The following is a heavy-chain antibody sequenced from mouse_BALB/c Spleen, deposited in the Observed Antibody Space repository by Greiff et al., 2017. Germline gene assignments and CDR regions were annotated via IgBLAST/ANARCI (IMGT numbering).Heavy chain of an antibody. CDR1: GFTFSSYG. CDR3: ARPGGNPTWFAY. Sequence: EVKLEESGGDLVKPGGSLKLSCAASGFTFSSYGMSWVRQTPDKRLEWVATISSGGSYTYYPDSVKGRFTISRDNAKNTLYLQMSSLKSEDTAMYYCARPGGNPTWFAYWGQGTLVTVSA. CDR2: ISSGGSYT. D-gene: IGHD2-1*01. J-gene: IGHJ3*01. V-gene: IGHV5-6*01.